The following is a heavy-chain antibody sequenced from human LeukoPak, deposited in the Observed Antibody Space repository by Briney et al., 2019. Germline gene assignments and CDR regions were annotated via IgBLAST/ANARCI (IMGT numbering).Heavy chain of an antibody. J-gene: IGHJ4*02. CDR1: GGTFSSYA. CDR3: ARVYSSSADEIDY. Sequence: GASVKVSCKASGGTFSSYAISWVRQAPGQGLEWMGGIIPIFGTANYAQKFQGRVTMTRDTSTSTVYMELSSLRSEDTAVYYCARVYSSSADEIDYWGQGTLVTVSS. CDR2: IIPIFGTA. D-gene: IGHD6-6*01. V-gene: IGHV1-69*05.